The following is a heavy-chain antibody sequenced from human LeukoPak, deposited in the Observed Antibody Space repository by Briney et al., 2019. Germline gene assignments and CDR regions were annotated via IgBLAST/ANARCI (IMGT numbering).Heavy chain of an antibody. CDR2: INHSGST. Sequence: PSETLSLTCAVYGGSFSGYYWSWIRQPPGKGLEWIGEINHSGSTNYNPSLKSRVTISVDTSKNQFSLKLSSVTAADTAVYYCARVPPQPLGDDYWGQGTLVTVSS. J-gene: IGHJ4*02. CDR1: GGSFSGYY. D-gene: IGHD3-16*01. CDR3: ARVPPQPLGDDY. V-gene: IGHV4-34*01.